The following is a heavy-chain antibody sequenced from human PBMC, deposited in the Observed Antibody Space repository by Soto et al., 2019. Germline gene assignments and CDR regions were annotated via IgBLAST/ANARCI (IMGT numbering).Heavy chain of an antibody. D-gene: IGHD2-15*01. CDR3: ARVLCSGGSCYPDAFGI. CDR2: FFIGGNT. CDR1: GGSISSSTYY. V-gene: IGHV4-39*01. J-gene: IGHJ3*02. Sequence: PSETLSLTCTVSGGSISSSTYYWGWMRQPPGKGLEWIASFFIGGNTYYNPSLKSRVTISVDTSKNQFSLKLSSVIAADTAVYYCARVLCSGGSCYPDAFGIWGQGTMVTVSS.